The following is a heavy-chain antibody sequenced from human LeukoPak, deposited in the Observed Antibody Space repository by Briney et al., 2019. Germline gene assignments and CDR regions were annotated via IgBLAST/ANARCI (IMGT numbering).Heavy chain of an antibody. CDR1: GFTFSSYA. CDR3: ARDSIRQQLYYFDY. V-gene: IGHV3-23*01. Sequence: GGSLRLSCAASGFTFSSYAMSWVRQAPGKGLEWVSGLSASGGLTYYADSVKGRFTISRDNSKNTLYLQMDSLRADDTAVYFCARDSIRQQLYYFDYWGRGTLVTVSS. CDR2: LSASGGLT. J-gene: IGHJ4*02. D-gene: IGHD6-13*01.